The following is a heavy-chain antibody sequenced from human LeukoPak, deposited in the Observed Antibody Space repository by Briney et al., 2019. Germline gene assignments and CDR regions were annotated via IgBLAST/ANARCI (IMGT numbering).Heavy chain of an antibody. Sequence: PGRSLRLSCAVSGFTFSSYAMHWVRQAPGKGLEWVAVISYDGSNKYYADSVKGRFTISRDNSKNTLYLQMNSLRAEDTAVYYCARTVDTAMVTIDYWGQGTLVTVSS. CDR3: ARTVDTAMVTIDY. CDR1: GFTFSSYA. J-gene: IGHJ4*02. V-gene: IGHV3-30*04. D-gene: IGHD5-18*01. CDR2: ISYDGSNK.